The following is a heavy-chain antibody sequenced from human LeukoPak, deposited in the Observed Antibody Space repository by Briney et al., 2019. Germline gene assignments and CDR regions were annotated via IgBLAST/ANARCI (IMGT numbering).Heavy chain of an antibody. CDR2: ISSSGTYK. CDR1: GFTFSSYS. Sequence: GGSLRLSCAVSGFTFSSYSMSWVRQAPGKGLEWVSSISSSGTYKYYADSVKGRFTISRDNAKNSLYLQMNSLRAEDTAVYYCARGRLGELSLFCFDYWGQGTLVTVSS. D-gene: IGHD3-16*02. J-gene: IGHJ4*02. CDR3: ARGRLGELSLFCFDY. V-gene: IGHV3-21*01.